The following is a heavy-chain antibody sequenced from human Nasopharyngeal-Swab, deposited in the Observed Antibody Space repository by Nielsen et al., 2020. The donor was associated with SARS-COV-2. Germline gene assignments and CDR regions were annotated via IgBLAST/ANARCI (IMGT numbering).Heavy chain of an antibody. Sequence: GESLKISCAASGFTFSSYGMHWVRQAPGKGLEWVAVISYDGSNKYYADSVKGRFTISRDNSKNTLYLQMNSLRAEDTAVYYCAKDDDSSGYHFDYWGQGTLVTVSS. CDR1: GFTFSSYG. CDR3: AKDDDSSGYHFDY. J-gene: IGHJ4*02. V-gene: IGHV3-30*18. D-gene: IGHD3-22*01. CDR2: ISYDGSNK.